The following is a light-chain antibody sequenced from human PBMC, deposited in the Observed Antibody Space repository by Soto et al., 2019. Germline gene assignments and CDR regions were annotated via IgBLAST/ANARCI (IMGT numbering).Light chain of an antibody. CDR3: QQYCSSPWT. Sequence: EMVLTQSPGPLSLSPGAIATLSCRASQSVCSSYLAWYQKKPGQAPRVLIYGASNRATGLPDRFSGRGSGTDFTLTISRLEPEDFAVYYCQQYCSSPWTFGPGTKVEIK. CDR1: QSVCSSY. V-gene: IGKV3-20*01. CDR2: GAS. J-gene: IGKJ1*01.